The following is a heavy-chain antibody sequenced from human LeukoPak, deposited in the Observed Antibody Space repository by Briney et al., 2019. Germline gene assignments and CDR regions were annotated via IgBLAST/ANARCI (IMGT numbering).Heavy chain of an antibody. V-gene: IGHV1-2*02. CDR2: ISPNGGGT. CDR1: GYTLTGHY. J-gene: IGHJ4*02. CDR3: ARPYGDYTDYFFDY. Sequence: ASVKVSCKASGYTLTGHYMHWVRQAPGQGLEWVGWISPNGGGTSYAQKFQDRVTMTRDTSISTAYMEMSRLRSDDTAVYFCARPYGDYTDYFFDYWGQGTLVSVSS. D-gene: IGHD4-17*01.